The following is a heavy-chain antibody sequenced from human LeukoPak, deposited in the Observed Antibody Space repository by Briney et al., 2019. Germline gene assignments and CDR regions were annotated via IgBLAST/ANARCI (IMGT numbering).Heavy chain of an antibody. CDR2: VNHSGST. V-gene: IGHV4-34*01. J-gene: IGHJ6*02. CDR3: ARDQDIVVVPAAMHYYCGMDV. Sequence: SETLSLTCTVSGGSIGSYYWSWIRQPPGKGLEWIGEVNHSGSTNYNPSLKSRVTISVDTSKNQFSLKLSSVTAADTAVYYCARDQDIVVVPAAMHYYCGMDVWGQGTTVTVSS. D-gene: IGHD2-2*01. CDR1: GGSIGSYY.